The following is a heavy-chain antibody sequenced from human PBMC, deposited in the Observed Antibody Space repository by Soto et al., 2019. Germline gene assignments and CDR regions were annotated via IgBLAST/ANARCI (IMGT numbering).Heavy chain of an antibody. CDR1: GFTFSSYS. D-gene: IGHD4-17*01. J-gene: IGHJ5*02. CDR2: ISSSSSTI. V-gene: IGHV3-48*01. CDR3: ARDRVGGDYYNWFDP. Sequence: GGSLRLSCAASGFTFSSYSMNWVRQAPGKGLEWVSYISSSSSTIYYADSVKGRFTISRDNAKNSLYLQMNSLRAEDTAVYYCARDRVGGDYYNWFDPWGQGTLVTVSS.